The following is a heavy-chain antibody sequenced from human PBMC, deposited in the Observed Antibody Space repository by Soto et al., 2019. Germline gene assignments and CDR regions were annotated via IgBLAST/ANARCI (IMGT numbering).Heavy chain of an antibody. CDR3: ARLDYGDYDY. CDR2: IYYSGST. Sequence: SETLSLTCSVSGGSLSSYYWSWIRQPPGKGLEWIGYIYYSGSTNYNPSLKSRVTISVDTSKNQFSLKLSSVTAADTAVYYCARLDYGDYDYWGQGTLVTVSS. CDR1: GGSLSSYY. D-gene: IGHD4-17*01. J-gene: IGHJ4*02. V-gene: IGHV4-59*01.